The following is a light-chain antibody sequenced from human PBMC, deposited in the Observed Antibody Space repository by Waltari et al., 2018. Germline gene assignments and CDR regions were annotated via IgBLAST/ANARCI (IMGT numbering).Light chain of an antibody. Sequence: QSVLTQPPSASGTPGQRGTISCSGGSSNIGSNYVSWYQRLPGTAPKLRIYSNNQRPSAVPDRFSGSKSGASASLAISGLRSGDEADYYCSAWDDRLSGPVFGGGTKLTVL. CDR3: SAWDDRLSGPV. CDR2: SNN. V-gene: IGLV1-47*01. CDR1: SSNIGSNY. J-gene: IGLJ2*01.